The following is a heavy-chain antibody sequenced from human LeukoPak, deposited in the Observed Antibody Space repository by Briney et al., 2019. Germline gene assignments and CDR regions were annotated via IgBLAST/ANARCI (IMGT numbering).Heavy chain of an antibody. J-gene: IGHJ4*02. V-gene: IGHV4-61*01. D-gene: IGHD3-22*01. CDR1: GGSVSSGSYY. CDR3: VRNGAMGYDSSGYYVDY. CDR2: IYYSGST. Sequence: SETLSLTCTVSGGSVSSGSYYWSWIRQPPGKGLEWIGYIYYSGSTNYNPSLKSRVTISVDTSKNQFSLKLSSVTAADTAVYYCVRNGAMGYDSSGYYVDYWGQGTLVTVSS.